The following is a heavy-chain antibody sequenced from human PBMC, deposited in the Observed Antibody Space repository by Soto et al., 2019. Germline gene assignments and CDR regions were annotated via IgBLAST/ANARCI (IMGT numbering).Heavy chain of an antibody. V-gene: IGHV4-34*01. D-gene: IGHD1-1*01. CDR1: GGSINTGDCD. CDR2: INHSGST. J-gene: IGHJ5*02. Sequence: SETLSLTCTVSGGSINTGDCDWSWIRQPPGKGLEWIGEINHSGSTNYNPSLKSRVTISVGTSKNQFSLKLSSVTAADTAVYYCASQGIEWNVSIWFDPWGKGTRVTV. CDR3: ASQGIEWNVSIWFDP.